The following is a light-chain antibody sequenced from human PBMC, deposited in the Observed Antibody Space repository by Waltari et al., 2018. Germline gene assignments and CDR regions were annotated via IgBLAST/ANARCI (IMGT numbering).Light chain of an antibody. Sequence: SYELTQPPSVSVSPGQTARITCSGAALAQKYAYWYQQKPGQAPMLLIYKDNERPSGIPERFSGSSSGTTVTLTISGVQAEDEADYYCQSEVNSRTYAILFGGGTKVTVL. J-gene: IGLJ2*01. CDR1: ALAQKY. CDR2: KDN. V-gene: IGLV3-25*03. CDR3: QSEVNSRTYAIL.